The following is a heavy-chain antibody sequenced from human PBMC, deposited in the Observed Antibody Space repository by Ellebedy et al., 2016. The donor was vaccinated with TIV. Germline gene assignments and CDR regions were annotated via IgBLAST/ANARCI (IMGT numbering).Heavy chain of an antibody. CDR1: GGSISSSDYY. Sequence: MPSETLSLTCTVAGGSISSSDYYWGWLRQPPGKGLEWIGSIYYSGSPYYSPSLKRRVTISVDTSKNQFSLKLSSVTAADTAVYYCARHFAHSRFDPWGQGTLVTVSS. V-gene: IGHV4-39*01. CDR2: IYYSGSP. J-gene: IGHJ5*02. D-gene: IGHD2-15*01. CDR3: ARHFAHSRFDP.